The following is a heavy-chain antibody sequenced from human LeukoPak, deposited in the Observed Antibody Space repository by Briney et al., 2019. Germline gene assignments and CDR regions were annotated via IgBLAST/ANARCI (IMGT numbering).Heavy chain of an antibody. CDR1: GFTFSSYS. D-gene: IGHD1-14*01. CDR2: ISSSSSYI. Sequence: PGGSLRLSCAASGFTFSSYSMNWVRQAPGKGLEWVSSISSSSSYIHYADSVKGRFTISRDNAKNSLYLQMSSLRVEDTAVYYCAREDELTSVDSWGQGTLVSVSS. J-gene: IGHJ5*01. V-gene: IGHV3-21*01. CDR3: AREDELTSVDS.